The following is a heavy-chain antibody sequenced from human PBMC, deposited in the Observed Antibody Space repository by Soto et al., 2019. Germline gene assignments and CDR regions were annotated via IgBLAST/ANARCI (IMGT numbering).Heavy chain of an antibody. V-gene: IGHV3-30-3*01. J-gene: IGHJ4*02. CDR2: ISYDGSNK. D-gene: IGHD3-3*01. CDR1: GFTFSSYA. CDR3: ARDPGGTDFAEWTYYFDY. Sequence: QVPLVESGGGVVQPGRSLRLSCAASGFTFSSYAMHWVRQAPGKGLEWVAVISYDGSNKYYADSVKGRFTISRDNSKNTLYLQMTSLRAEDTAVYYWARDPGGTDFAEWTYYFDYWGQGTLVTVSS.